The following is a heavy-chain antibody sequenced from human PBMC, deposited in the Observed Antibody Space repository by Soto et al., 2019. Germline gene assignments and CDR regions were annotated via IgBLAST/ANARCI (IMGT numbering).Heavy chain of an antibody. CDR1: GFKFSDYW. CDR3: ARDGRLFSGPYRPSRFDY. Sequence: GGSLRLSCAASGFKFSDYWMSWVRQAPGKGLEWVGNIKHDTSEAHYADSVKGRFTITRDNIKNFLFLQMNGLRSDDTASYYCARDGRLFSGPYRPSRFDYWCMGTLVTVSS. D-gene: IGHD3-16*02. V-gene: IGHV3-7*03. J-gene: IGHJ4*02. CDR2: IKHDTSEA.